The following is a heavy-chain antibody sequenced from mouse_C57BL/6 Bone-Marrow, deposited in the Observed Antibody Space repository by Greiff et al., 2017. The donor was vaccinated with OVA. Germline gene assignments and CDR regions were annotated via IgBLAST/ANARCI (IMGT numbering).Heavy chain of an antibody. J-gene: IGHJ4*01. V-gene: IGHV1-74*01. CDR3: AMRNITTVVAPGYYYAMDY. CDR2: LHPSDSDT. Sequence: QVQLKQPGAELVKPGASVKVSCKASGYTFTSYWMHWVKQRPGQGLEWIGRLHPSDSDTNYNQKFKGKATLTVDKSSSTAYMQLSSLTSEDSAVYYCAMRNITTVVAPGYYYAMDYWGQGTSVTVSS. CDR1: GYTFTSYW. D-gene: IGHD1-1*01.